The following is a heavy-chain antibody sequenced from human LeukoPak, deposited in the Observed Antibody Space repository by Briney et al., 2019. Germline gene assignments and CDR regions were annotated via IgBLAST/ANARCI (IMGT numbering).Heavy chain of an antibody. V-gene: IGHV4-59*08. CDR1: GGSISGYY. D-gene: IGHD6-19*01. CDR3: ARLASSGWSHCDY. Sequence: RSSETLSLTCTVSGGSISGYYWSWTRQPPGKGPEWIGYIYYSGSTNYNPSLKSRVTISVDTSKNQFSLKMNSVTAADTAVYYCARLASSGWSHCDYWGQGTLVTVSS. J-gene: IGHJ4*02. CDR2: IYYSGST.